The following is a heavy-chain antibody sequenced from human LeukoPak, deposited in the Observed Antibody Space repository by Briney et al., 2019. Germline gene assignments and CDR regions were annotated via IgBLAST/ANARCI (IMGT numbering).Heavy chain of an antibody. J-gene: IGHJ4*02. V-gene: IGHV3-30-3*01. CDR2: ISYDGSNK. CDR1: GFTFSSYA. D-gene: IGHD3-10*01. Sequence: GGSLRLSCAASGFTFSSYAMHWVRQAPGKGLEWVAVISYDGSNKYYADSVKGRFTISRDNSKNTLYLQMNSLRAEDTAVYYCARDLYGSGSMRDYWGQGTLVTVSS. CDR3: ARDLYGSGSMRDY.